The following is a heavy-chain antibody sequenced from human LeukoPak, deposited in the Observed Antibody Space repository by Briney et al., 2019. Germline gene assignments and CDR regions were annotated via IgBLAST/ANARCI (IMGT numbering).Heavy chain of an antibody. V-gene: IGHV5-10-1*01. CDR3: AGAGIAVAGNAEYFQH. Sequence: GESLKISCKDSGYSFTSYWISWVRQMPGKGLEWMGRIDPSDSYTNYSPSFQGHVTISADKSISTAYLQWSSLKASDTAMYYCAGAGIAVAGNAEYFQHWGQGTLVTVSS. D-gene: IGHD6-19*01. CDR1: GYSFTSYW. J-gene: IGHJ1*01. CDR2: IDPSDSYT.